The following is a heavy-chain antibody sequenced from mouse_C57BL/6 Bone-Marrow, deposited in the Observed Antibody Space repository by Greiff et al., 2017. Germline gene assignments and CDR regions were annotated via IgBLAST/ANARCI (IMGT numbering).Heavy chain of an antibody. CDR2: IDPSDSYT. Sequence: QVQLQQPGAELVMPGASVKLSCKASGYTFTSYWMHWVKQRPGQGLEWIGDIDPSDSYTNYNQKFKGKSTLTVDKSSSTAYMQLSSLTSEDSAVYYCAREGTTVVAPFDYWGQGTTLTVSS. CDR3: AREGTTVVAPFDY. CDR1: GYTFTSYW. J-gene: IGHJ2*01. V-gene: IGHV1-69*01. D-gene: IGHD1-1*01.